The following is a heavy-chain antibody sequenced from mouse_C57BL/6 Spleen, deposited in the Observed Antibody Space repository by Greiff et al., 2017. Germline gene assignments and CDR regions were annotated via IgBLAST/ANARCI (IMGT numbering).Heavy chain of an antibody. D-gene: IGHD1-1*01. CDR1: GFTFSDYG. CDR2: ISNLAYSI. Sequence: EVKLVESGGGLVQPGGSLKLSCAASGFTFSDYGMAWVRQAPRKGPEWVAFISNLAYSIYYADTVTGRFTISRENAKNTLYLEMSSLRSEDTAMYYCARHVYGSSYGYFDVWGTGTTVTVSS. J-gene: IGHJ1*03. V-gene: IGHV5-15*01. CDR3: ARHVYGSSYGYFDV.